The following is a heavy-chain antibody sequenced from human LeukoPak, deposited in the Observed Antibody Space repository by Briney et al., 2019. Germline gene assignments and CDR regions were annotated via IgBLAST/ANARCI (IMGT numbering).Heavy chain of an antibody. CDR3: AKDSMIVVVPTFDY. CDR1: GFSFNTYA. D-gene: IGHD3-22*01. CDR2: ISLSGGST. J-gene: IGHJ4*02. Sequence: GGSLRLSCAASGFSFNTYAMSWVRQAPGKGLEWVSSISLSGGSTYYADSVKGRFTISRDNSKNTLYLQMNSLRVVDTAVYYCAKDSMIVVVPTFDYWGQGTLVTVSS. V-gene: IGHV3-23*01.